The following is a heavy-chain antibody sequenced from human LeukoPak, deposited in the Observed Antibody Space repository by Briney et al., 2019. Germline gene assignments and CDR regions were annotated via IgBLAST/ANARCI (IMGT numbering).Heavy chain of an antibody. CDR2: TYYMSKWNT. J-gene: IGHJ5*02. CDR3: ARAAHGSLWFGR. CDR1: GDSVSSNSAA. Sequence: SQTLSLTSALSGDSVSSNSAAWNWVRQSPSRCLEWLGRTYYMSKWNTQYAVSVESRIIINPDTSKNQFSLQLNSVTPENTAVYYCARAAHGSLWFGRWGQGTLVTASS. D-gene: IGHD2-15*01. V-gene: IGHV6-1*01.